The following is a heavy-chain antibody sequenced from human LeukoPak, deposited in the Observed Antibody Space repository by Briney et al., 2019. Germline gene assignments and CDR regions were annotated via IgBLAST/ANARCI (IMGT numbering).Heavy chain of an antibody. V-gene: IGHV4-59*12. CDR3: ARGYGDNSGAFDI. D-gene: IGHD4-23*01. Sequence: SETLSLTCTVFGGSISSYYWSWIRQPPGKGLEWIGYIYYSGSTNYNPSLKSRVTISVDTSKNQFSLKLNSVTAADTAVYYCARGYGDNSGAFDIWGQGTMVAVSS. CDR2: IYYSGST. CDR1: GGSISSYY. J-gene: IGHJ3*02.